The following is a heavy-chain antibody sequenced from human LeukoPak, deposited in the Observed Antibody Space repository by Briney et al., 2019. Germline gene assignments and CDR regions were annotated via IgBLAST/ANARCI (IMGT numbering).Heavy chain of an antibody. J-gene: IGHJ4*02. V-gene: IGHV3-43*02. CDR1: GFTFDDYA. Sequence: PGGSLRLSCATSGFTFDDYAMEWVRQGPGKNLEWVSHISGDGGKTYYGDSVKGRFTVSRNNSKNSLYLQMNSLRTEDTGFCYCAKVVVLEVTFSPIDYWGQGTLVTVSS. CDR2: ISGDGGKT. CDR3: AKVVVLEVTFSPIDY. D-gene: IGHD2-21*02.